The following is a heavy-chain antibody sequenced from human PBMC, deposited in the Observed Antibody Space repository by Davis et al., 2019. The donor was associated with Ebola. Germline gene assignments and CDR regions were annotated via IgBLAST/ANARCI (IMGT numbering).Heavy chain of an antibody. CDR2: INTASGNT. CDR1: GYTFTNYA. Sequence: ASVKVSCKASGYTFTNYAIHWVRQVPGQSLEWLGWINTASGNTKYSQKFQVRATITRDTSASTAYMELHSLTSEDTAVYYCARIYGDYPYDDWGQGTLVTVSS. V-gene: IGHV1-3*04. CDR3: ARIYGDYPYDD. J-gene: IGHJ4*02. D-gene: IGHD4-17*01.